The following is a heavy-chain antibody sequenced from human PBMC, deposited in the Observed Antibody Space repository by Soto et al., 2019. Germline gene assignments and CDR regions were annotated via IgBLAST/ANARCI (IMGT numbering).Heavy chain of an antibody. CDR2: ISYDGSNK. D-gene: IGHD2-15*01. CDR3: ARVDIVVVVATHFDY. J-gene: IGHJ4*02. V-gene: IGHV3-30-3*01. CDR1: GFTFSSYA. Sequence: PGGSLRLSCAASGFTFSSYAMHWVRQAPGKGLEWVAVISYDGSNKYYADSVKGRFTISRDNSKNTLYLQMNSLRAEDTAVYYCARVDIVVVVATHFDYWGQGTLVTVSS.